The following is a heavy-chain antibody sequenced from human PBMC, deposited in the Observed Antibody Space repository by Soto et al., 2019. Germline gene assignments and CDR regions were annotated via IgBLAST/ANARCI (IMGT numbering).Heavy chain of an antibody. CDR1: GYNFISYG. J-gene: IGHJ4*02. Sequence: ASVKVSCKASGYNFISYGIRWVRQAPGQGLEWMGWISAYNGNTNYAQNLQGRVIMTTDTSTSTAYMELMRLRSDDTAVYYCARDRQCVLWCQGTLVTVSS. CDR2: ISAYNGNT. V-gene: IGHV1-18*01. CDR3: ARDRQCVL.